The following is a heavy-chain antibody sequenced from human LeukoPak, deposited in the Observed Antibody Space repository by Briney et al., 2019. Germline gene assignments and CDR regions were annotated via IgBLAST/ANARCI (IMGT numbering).Heavy chain of an antibody. Sequence: SETLSLTCTVSGDSISSNSYYWGWFRQPPGKGLKWIGSIYYSGSTYYNPSLKSRVTISVDTSKNQFSLKLSSVTAADTAVYFCARGPYSYDSSGAFDIWGQGTMVTVSS. V-gene: IGHV4-39*07. J-gene: IGHJ3*02. CDR2: IYYSGST. CDR1: GDSISSNSYY. CDR3: ARGPYSYDSSGAFDI. D-gene: IGHD3-22*01.